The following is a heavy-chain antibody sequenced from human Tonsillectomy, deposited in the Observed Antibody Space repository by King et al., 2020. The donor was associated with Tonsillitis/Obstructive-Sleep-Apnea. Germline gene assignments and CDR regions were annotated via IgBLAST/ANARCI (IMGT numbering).Heavy chain of an antibody. CDR2: INPNSGGT. CDR1: GYTFTGYY. D-gene: IGHD3-22*01. J-gene: IGHJ6*03. Sequence: VQLVESGAEVKKPGASVKVSCKASGYTFTGYYMHWVRQAPGQGLQWMGWINPNSGGTNYAQKFQGWVTMTRDTSISTAYMELSRLRSDDTAVYYCARSATQDSTGYYMDVWGKGTTVTVSS. V-gene: IGHV1-2*04. CDR3: ARSATQDSTGYYMDV.